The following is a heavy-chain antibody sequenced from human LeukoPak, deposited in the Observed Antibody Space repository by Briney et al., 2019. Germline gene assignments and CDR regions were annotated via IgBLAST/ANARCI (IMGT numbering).Heavy chain of an antibody. D-gene: IGHD5-18*01. Sequence: ASVKVSCKASGGTFSSYAISWVRQAPGQGLEWMGGIIPIFGTANYAQKFQGRVTITADESTSTAYMELSSLRSEDTAVYYCAREGDTAIAARYWGQGTLVTVSS. CDR1: GGTFSSYA. V-gene: IGHV1-69*13. J-gene: IGHJ4*02. CDR3: AREGDTAIAARY. CDR2: IIPIFGTA.